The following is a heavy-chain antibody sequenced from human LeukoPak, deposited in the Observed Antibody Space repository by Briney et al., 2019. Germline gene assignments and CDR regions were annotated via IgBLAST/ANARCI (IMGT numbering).Heavy chain of an antibody. D-gene: IGHD6-19*01. CDR2: IRSSSSYI. J-gene: IGHJ4*02. CDR3: ARPGIAVAGEFFDY. CDR1: GFTFSSYS. V-gene: IGHV3-21*01. Sequence: PGGSLRLSCAASGFTFSSYSMNWVRQAPGKGLEWVSFIRSSSSYIYYADSVKGRFTISRDNAKSSLYLQMNSLRAEDTAVYYCARPGIAVAGEFFDYWGQGTLVTVSS.